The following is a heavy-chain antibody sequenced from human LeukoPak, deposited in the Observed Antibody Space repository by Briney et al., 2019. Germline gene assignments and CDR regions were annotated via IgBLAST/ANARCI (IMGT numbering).Heavy chain of an antibody. CDR1: GGSISSSTYY. V-gene: IGHV4-39*07. D-gene: IGHD1-26*01. Sequence: PSETLSLTCTVSGGSISSSTYYWGWIRQPPGKGPEWIGNIYYSGSTYYNPSLQSRVTISVDTSKNQFSLNLSSVTAADTAVYYCARDPRSYHYYYYYYMDVWGKGTTVTVSS. J-gene: IGHJ6*03. CDR2: IYYSGST. CDR3: ARDPRSYHYYYYYYMDV.